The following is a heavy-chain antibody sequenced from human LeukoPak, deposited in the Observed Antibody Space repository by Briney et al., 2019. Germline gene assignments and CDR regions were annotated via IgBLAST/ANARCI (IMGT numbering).Heavy chain of an antibody. J-gene: IGHJ4*02. D-gene: IGHD4-17*01. CDR1: GYTFTSYY. Sequence: ASVTVSCKASGYTFTSYYMHWVRQAPGQGLEWMGIINPSGGSTSYAQKFQGRVTMTRDTSTSTVYMELSSLRSEDTAVYHCARDCATTVTTGMKIDYWGQGTLVTVSS. V-gene: IGHV1-46*01. CDR2: INPSGGST. CDR3: ARDCATTVTTGMKIDY.